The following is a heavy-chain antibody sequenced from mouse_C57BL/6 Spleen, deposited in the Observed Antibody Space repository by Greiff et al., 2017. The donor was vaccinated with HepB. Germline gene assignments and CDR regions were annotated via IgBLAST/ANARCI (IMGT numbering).Heavy chain of an antibody. Sequence: QVQLQQSGPELVKPGASVKISCKASGYAFSSSWMNWVKQRPGKGLEWIGRIYPGDGDTNYNGKFKGKATLTADKSSSTAYMQLSSLTSEDSAVYFCARSPIYDGYYNWYFDVWGTGTTVTVSS. J-gene: IGHJ1*03. V-gene: IGHV1-82*01. CDR1: GYAFSSSW. D-gene: IGHD2-3*01. CDR3: ARSPIYDGYYNWYFDV. CDR2: IYPGDGDT.